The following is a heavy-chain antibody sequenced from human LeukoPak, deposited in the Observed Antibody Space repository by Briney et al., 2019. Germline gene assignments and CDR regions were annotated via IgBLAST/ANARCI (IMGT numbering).Heavy chain of an antibody. V-gene: IGHV3-23*01. J-gene: IGHJ5*02. CDR3: AKDRAYCTSSSCYGWFDP. Sequence: GGSLRLSCASSGFTFSSYGMSWVRQPPGKGLEWVSSITGSGGTTYYADSVKGRFIISRDNSKNTLYLQMNSLRAEDTAVYYCAKDRAYCTSSSCYGWFDPWGQGTLVTVSS. CDR1: GFTFSSYG. D-gene: IGHD2-2*01. CDR2: ITGSGGTT.